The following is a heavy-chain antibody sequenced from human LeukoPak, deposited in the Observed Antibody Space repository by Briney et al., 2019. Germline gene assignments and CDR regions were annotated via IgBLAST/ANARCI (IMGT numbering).Heavy chain of an antibody. V-gene: IGHV3-43D*03. J-gene: IGHJ4*02. CDR2: ISWDGGST. Sequence: GGSLRLSCAASGFTFDDYAMHWVRQAPGKGLEWVSLISWDGGSTYYVDSVKGRFTISRDNSKNSLYLQMNSLRAEDTALYYCAKGGRITMGGRFDYWGQGTLVTVSS. CDR3: AKGGRITMGGRFDY. CDR1: GFTFDDYA. D-gene: IGHD3-10*01.